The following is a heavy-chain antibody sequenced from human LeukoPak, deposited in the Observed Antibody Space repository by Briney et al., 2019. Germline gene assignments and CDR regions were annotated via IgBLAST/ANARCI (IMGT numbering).Heavy chain of an antibody. CDR3: TTLSEMATTIDY. J-gene: IGHJ4*02. CDR1: GFTFSNAW. D-gene: IGHD5-24*01. CDR2: IKSKTDGGTT. V-gene: IGHV3-15*01. Sequence: PGGSLRLSCAASGFTFSNAWMSWVRQAPGKGLEWVGRIKSKTDGGTTDYAAPVKGRFTISRDDSKNTLYLQMNSLKTEDTAVYYCTTLSEMATTIDYWGQGTLVTVSS.